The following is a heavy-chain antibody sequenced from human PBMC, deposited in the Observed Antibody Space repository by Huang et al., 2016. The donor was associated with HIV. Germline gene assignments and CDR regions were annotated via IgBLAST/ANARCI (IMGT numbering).Heavy chain of an antibody. CDR2: IIPIFGTA. CDR1: GGTFSSYA. J-gene: IGHJ4*02. D-gene: IGHD3-22*01. Sequence: QVQLVQSGAEVKKPGSSVKVSCKASGGTFSSYAISWVRQAPGQGLEWKGGIIPIFGTANYAQEFQGRVTSTADESTSTAYMELSSLRSEDTAVYYCARVESRRYYDSSGYYYWGQGTLVTVSS. CDR3: ARVESRRYYDSSGYYY. V-gene: IGHV1-69*01.